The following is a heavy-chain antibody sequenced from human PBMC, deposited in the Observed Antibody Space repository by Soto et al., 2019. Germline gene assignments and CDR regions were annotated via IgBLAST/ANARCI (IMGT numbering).Heavy chain of an antibody. CDR2: IIPIFGTA. D-gene: IGHD2-15*01. J-gene: IGHJ3*02. V-gene: IGHV1-69*13. Sequence: SVKVSCKASGGTFSSYAISWVRQAPGQGLEWMGGIIPIFGTANYAQKFQGRVTITADESTSTAYMELSSLRSEDTAVYYCARELAVVNHDAFDIWGQGTMVTVSS. CDR3: ARELAVVNHDAFDI. CDR1: GGTFSSYA.